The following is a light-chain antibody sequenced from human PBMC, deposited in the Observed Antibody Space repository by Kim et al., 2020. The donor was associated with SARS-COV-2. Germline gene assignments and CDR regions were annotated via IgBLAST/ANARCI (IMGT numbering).Light chain of an antibody. CDR1: KLGDKY. V-gene: IGLV3-1*01. CDR2: QDS. CDR3: QAWDSSTKV. Sequence: SVAPGQTASITCSGDKLGDKYACWYQQKPGQSPVLVIYQDSKRPSAIPERFSGSNSGNTATLTISGTQAMDEADYYCQAWDSSTKVFGTGTKVTVL. J-gene: IGLJ1*01.